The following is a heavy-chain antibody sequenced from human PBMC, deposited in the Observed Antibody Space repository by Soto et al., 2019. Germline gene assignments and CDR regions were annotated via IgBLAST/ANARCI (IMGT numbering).Heavy chain of an antibody. CDR2: ISGSGVSP. CDR3: AKDRERIATRSIDY. Sequence: EVQLLESGGGLVQPGGSLRLSCAASGFTFSSYAMSWVRQAPGKGLEGVSGISGSGVSPYYADSVKGRFTISRDNSKSTLYLQMNSPRAEDTAVYYCAKDRERIATRSIDYWGQGTLVTVSS. D-gene: IGHD6-6*01. V-gene: IGHV3-23*01. CDR1: GFTFSSYA. J-gene: IGHJ4*02.